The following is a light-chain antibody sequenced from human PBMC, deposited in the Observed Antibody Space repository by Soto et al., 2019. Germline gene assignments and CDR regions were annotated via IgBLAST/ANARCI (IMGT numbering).Light chain of an antibody. CDR2: AAS. CDR1: QGISSF. J-gene: IGKJ5*01. Sequence: IQLTQSPSSLSASIGDRVTITCRASQGISSFLAWYQQKPGKAPKLLIYAASTLQSGIPSRFIGSGSGTDFTLTISSLQPEDFATYYCQQLNIDSYPITFGQGTRLEIK. V-gene: IGKV1-9*01. CDR3: QQLNIDSYPIT.